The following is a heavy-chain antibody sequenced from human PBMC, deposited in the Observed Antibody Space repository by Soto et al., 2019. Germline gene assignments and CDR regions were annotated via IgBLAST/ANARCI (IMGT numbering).Heavy chain of an antibody. V-gene: IGHV2-5*02. J-gene: IGHJ6*02. Sequence: QITLKESGPTLVKPTQTLTLTCTFSGLSLSTTGVGVGWIRQPPGKALEWLALIYWDDDKRYSQSLKSRLTTTKDTSKNQVVLTMTNMDPVDTATYYCVQSRCGGDCLQSYSSHSYYGLDVWCQGTTVTVSS. CDR1: GLSLSTTGVG. CDR3: VQSRCGGDCLQSYSSHSYYGLDV. CDR2: IYWDDDK. D-gene: IGHD2-21*02.